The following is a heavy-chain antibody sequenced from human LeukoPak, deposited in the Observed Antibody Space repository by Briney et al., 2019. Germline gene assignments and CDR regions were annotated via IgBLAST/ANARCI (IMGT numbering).Heavy chain of an antibody. V-gene: IGHV4-39*01. J-gene: IGHJ4*02. Sequence: PSETLSLTCTVSGGSISCSSYYWGWIRQPPGKGLEWIGSIYYSGSTYYNPSLKSRVTISVDTSKNQFSLKLSSVTAADTAVYYCARLPAILRTSSGSYDGVDYWGQGTLVTVSS. CDR2: IYYSGST. CDR1: GGSISCSSYY. CDR3: ARLPAILRTSSGSYDGVDY. D-gene: IGHD1-26*01.